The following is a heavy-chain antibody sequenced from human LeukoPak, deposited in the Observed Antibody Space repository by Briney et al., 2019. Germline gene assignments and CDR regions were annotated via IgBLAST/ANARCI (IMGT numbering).Heavy chain of an antibody. CDR2: INHSGST. Sequence: PSETLSFTCAVYGGSFSGYYWSWIRQPPGKGLEWIGEINHSGSTNYNPSLKSRVTISVDTSKNQFSLKLSSVTAADTAVYYCARIIPVLSSGWSYFDYWGQGTLVTVSS. D-gene: IGHD6-19*01. CDR1: GGSFSGYY. CDR3: ARIIPVLSSGWSYFDY. J-gene: IGHJ4*02. V-gene: IGHV4-34*01.